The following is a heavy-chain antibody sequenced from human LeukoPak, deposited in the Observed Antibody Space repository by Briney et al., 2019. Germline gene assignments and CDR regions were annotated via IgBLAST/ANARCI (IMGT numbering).Heavy chain of an antibody. CDR1: GYTFTSYD. CDR3: ARDSPPRVASSSWINWFDP. CDR2: INTNTGNP. Sequence: GASVKVSCKASGYTFTSYDINWVRQATGQGLEWMGWINTNTGNPTYAQGFTGRFVFSLDTSVSTAYLQISSLKAEDTAVYYCARDSPPRVASSSWINWFDPWGQGTLVTVSS. D-gene: IGHD6-13*01. J-gene: IGHJ5*02. V-gene: IGHV7-4-1*02.